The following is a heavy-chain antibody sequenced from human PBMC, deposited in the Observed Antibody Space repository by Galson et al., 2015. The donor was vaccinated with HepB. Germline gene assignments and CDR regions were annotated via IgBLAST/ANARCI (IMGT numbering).Heavy chain of an antibody. V-gene: IGHV1-2*06. J-gene: IGHJ1*01. Sequence: SVKVSCKASEYTLTGYFVHWVRRAPGQGPEWMGRMNANTGGTYYVPKFQGRVTMSRDTSINTVHMELIGLRSDDTAVYYCARHYYDSSASQTEYFNHWGQGTLVTVSS. D-gene: IGHD3-22*01. CDR1: EYTLTGYF. CDR3: ARHYYDSSASQTEYFNH. CDR2: MNANTGGT.